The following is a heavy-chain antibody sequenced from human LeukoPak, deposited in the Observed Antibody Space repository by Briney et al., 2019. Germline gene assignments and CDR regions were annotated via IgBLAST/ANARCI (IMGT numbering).Heavy chain of an antibody. CDR2: SNPNSGGT. CDR3: ATARDRNSVYSSFDY. CDR1: GYTLTGYY. V-gene: IGHV1-2*02. J-gene: IGHJ4*02. Sequence: ASVEVSCKASGYTLTGYYIHWVRQAPGQGLEWMGWSNPNSGGTNYAQNFQGRVTMTRDTSISTAYMELTSLRSDDTAVYYCATARDRNSVYSSFDYWGQGTLVTVSS. D-gene: IGHD5/OR15-5a*01.